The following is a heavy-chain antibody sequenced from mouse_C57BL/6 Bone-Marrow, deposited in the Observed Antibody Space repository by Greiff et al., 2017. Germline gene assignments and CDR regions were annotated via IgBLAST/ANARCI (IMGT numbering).Heavy chain of an antibody. Sequence: DVHLVESGEGLVKPGGSLKLSCAASGFTFSSYAMSWVRQTPEKRLEWVAYISSGGDYIYYADTVKGRFTISRDNARNTLYLQMSSLKSEDTAMYYCTREGRKGAMDYWGQGTSVTVSS. V-gene: IGHV5-9-1*02. CDR2: ISSGGDYI. D-gene: IGHD3-3*01. CDR1: GFTFSSYA. J-gene: IGHJ4*01. CDR3: TREGRKGAMDY.